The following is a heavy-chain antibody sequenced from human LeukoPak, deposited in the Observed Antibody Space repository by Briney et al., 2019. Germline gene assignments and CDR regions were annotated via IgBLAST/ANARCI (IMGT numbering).Heavy chain of an antibody. CDR2: IYYSGST. D-gene: IGHD3-10*01. V-gene: IGHV4-39*01. CDR3: ARLGSGRTHYYYYMDV. J-gene: IGHJ6*03. CDR1: GGSISSSIYY. Sequence: SETLSLTCTVSGGSISSSIYYWGWIRQPPGKGLEWIGSIYYSGSTYYNPSLKSRVTISVDTSKNQFSLKLSSVTAADTAVYYCARLGSGRTHYYYYMDVWGKGTTVTVSS.